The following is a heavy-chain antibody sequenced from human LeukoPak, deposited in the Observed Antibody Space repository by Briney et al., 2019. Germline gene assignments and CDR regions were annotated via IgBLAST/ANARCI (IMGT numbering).Heavy chain of an antibody. Sequence: GGSLRLSCAASGFTFDTYAMSWVRQAPGKGLEWVSGLSGSGGSTYYADSVKGRFTISRDNAKNTLYLQMNSLRAEDTAVYYCAKGRCSGGSCYGRGFDYRGQGTLVTVSS. CDR1: GFTFDTYA. CDR3: AKGRCSGGSCYGRGFDY. J-gene: IGHJ4*02. D-gene: IGHD2-15*01. CDR2: LSGSGGST. V-gene: IGHV3-23*01.